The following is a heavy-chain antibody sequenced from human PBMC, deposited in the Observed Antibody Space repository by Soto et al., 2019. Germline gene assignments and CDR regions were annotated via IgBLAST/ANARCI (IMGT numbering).Heavy chain of an antibody. CDR2: IYYSGST. CDR1: GGSVSSGSYY. V-gene: IGHV4-61*01. CDR3: ARVGVPPYQYYFDY. J-gene: IGHJ4*02. Sequence: PSETLSLTCTVSGGSVSSGSYYWSWIRQPPGKGLEWIGYIYYSGSTNYNPSLKSRVTISVDTSKNQFSLKLCSVTAADTAVYYCARVGVPPYQYYFDYWGQGTLVTVSS. D-gene: IGHD3-16*01.